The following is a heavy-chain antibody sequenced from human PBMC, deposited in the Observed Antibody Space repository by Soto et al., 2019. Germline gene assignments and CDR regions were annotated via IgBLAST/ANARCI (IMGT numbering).Heavy chain of an antibody. CDR1: GGTFSSYA. V-gene: IGHV1-69*01. CDR3: ARDQAAPVTTLNWFDP. J-gene: IGHJ5*02. Sequence: QVQLVQSVAEVKKPGSSVKVSCKASGGTFSSYAISWVRQAPGQVLEWMGGIIPIFGTANYAQKFQGRLTITADESTSTGYMELGSLRSEDTAVYYCARDQAAPVTTLNWFDPWGQGTLVTVSS. D-gene: IGHD4-17*01. CDR2: IIPIFGTA.